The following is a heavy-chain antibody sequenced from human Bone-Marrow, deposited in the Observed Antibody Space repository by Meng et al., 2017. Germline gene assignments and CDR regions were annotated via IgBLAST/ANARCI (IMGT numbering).Heavy chain of an antibody. Sequence: VELQDSGPGLVKPAQSLSLTCVVSGGSISSIDWWSWVRQPPGKGLEWIGEIYHGGDTNYNPSLKSRVTIAIDRSKNQFSLKLSSVTAADTAVYYCASWIYSCGWQWGQGTLVTVSS. D-gene: IGHD6-19*01. J-gene: IGHJ4*02. V-gene: IGHV4/OR15-8*02. CDR3: ASWIYSCGWQ. CDR2: IYHGGDT. CDR1: GGSISSIDW.